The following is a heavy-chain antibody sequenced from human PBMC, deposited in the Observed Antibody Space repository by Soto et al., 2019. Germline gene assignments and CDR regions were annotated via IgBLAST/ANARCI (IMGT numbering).Heavy chain of an antibody. D-gene: IGHD6-19*01. CDR1: GFTCSSYA. V-gene: IGHV3-23*01. CDR3: ATRSSGWYFDY. CDR2: ISGSGGST. Sequence: EVQLLESGGGLVQPGGSLRLSCAASGFTCSSYAMSWVRQAPGTGLEWVSAISGSGGSTYYADSVKGRFTISRDNSKNTLYLQINSLRAEDTAVYYCATRSSGWYFDYWGQGTLVTVSS. J-gene: IGHJ4*02.